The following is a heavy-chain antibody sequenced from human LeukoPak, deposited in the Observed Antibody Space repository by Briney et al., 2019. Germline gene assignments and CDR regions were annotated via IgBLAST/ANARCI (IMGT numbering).Heavy chain of an antibody. J-gene: IGHJ4*02. CDR2: ISYDGSNK. CDR3: ARDYGSGSYRFDY. D-gene: IGHD3-10*01. V-gene: IGHV3-30*01. Sequence: PGGSLRLSCAASGFTFSSYAMHWVRQAPGKGLEWVAVISYDGSNKYYADSVKGRFTISRDNSKNTLYLQMNSLRAEDTAAYYCARDYGSGSYRFDYWGQGTLVTVSS. CDR1: GFTFSSYA.